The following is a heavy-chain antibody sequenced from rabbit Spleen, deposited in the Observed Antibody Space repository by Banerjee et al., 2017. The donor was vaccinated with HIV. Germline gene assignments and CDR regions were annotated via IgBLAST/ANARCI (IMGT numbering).Heavy chain of an antibody. CDR3: ARDTSTSFSSYGMDL. Sequence: QEQLVESGGGLVKPGASLTLTCTASGFTLSSAYDMCWVRQAPGKGLEWIACIYAGSSGFTYHASWAKGRFTISKTSSTTVTLQMTSLTAADTATYFCARDTSTSFSSYGMDLWGQGTLVTVS. CDR2: IYAGSSGFT. D-gene: IGHD1-1*01. J-gene: IGHJ6*01. V-gene: IGHV1S45*01. CDR1: GFTLSSAYD.